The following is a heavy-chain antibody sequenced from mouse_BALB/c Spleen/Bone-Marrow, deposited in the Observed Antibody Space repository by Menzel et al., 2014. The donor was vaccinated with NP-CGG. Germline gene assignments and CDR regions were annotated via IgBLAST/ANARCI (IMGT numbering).Heavy chain of an antibody. J-gene: IGHJ2*01. CDR2: IGTYYGDA. V-gene: IGHV1S137*01. CDR3: ARSGGYDYFDY. Sequence: QVQLQQSGAELVRPGVSVKISCKGSGYTFTDYAMHWVKQSHAKSLEWIGVIGTYYGDASYNQKFKGKATMTVDKSSSTAYMELARLTSEDSAIYYCARSGGYDYFDYWGQGTTLTVSS. CDR1: GYTFTDYA. D-gene: IGHD2-2*01.